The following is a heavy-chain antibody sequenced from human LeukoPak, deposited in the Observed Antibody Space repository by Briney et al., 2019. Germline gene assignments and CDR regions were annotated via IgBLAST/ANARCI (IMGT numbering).Heavy chain of an antibody. CDR1: GFTFSSYG. V-gene: IGHV3-23*01. CDR2: ISGSGGST. CDR3: ARDTHEGPFDY. J-gene: IGHJ4*02. Sequence: PGGTLRLSCAASGFTFSSYGMSWVRQAPGKGLEWVSAISGSGGSTYYADSVKGRFTISRDNAKNSLYLQMNSLRAEDTAVYYCARDTHEGPFDYWGQGTLVTVSS.